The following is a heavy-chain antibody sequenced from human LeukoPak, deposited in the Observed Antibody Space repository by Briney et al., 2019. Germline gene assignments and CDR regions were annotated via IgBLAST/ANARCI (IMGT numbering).Heavy chain of an antibody. Sequence: GGSLRLSCAASGFTFSSYAMSWVRQTPRTGLEWVSGIGDNGGNTYYADSVKGRFTISRDNSKNTLFLQMNSLRAEDTAVYYCARRNFHPYGRPPDYWGQGTLVTVSS. CDR2: IGDNGGNT. J-gene: IGHJ4*02. V-gene: IGHV3-23*01. CDR1: GFTFSSYA. D-gene: IGHD4-17*01. CDR3: ARRNFHPYGRPPDY.